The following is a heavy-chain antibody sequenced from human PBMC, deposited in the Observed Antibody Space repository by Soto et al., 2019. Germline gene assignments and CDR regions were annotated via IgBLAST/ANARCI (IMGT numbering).Heavy chain of an antibody. CDR1: GFSLSSHE. CDR2: ISDTSRTI. Sequence: PGGSLTLSCVASGFSLSSHEMTWVRQAPGKGLEWISYISDTSRTIYYADSVRGRFTISRDNAKNSVSLQMNGLGVEDTAVYYCARGDSRSYYYVYAFDVWGQGTVVTVSS. J-gene: IGHJ3*01. CDR3: ARGDSRSYYYVYAFDV. D-gene: IGHD3-22*01. V-gene: IGHV3-48*03.